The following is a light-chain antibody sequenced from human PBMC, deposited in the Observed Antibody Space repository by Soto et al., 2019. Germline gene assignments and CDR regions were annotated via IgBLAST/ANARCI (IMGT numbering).Light chain of an antibody. J-gene: IGKJ4*01. CDR2: DAS. CDR1: QSVSSY. V-gene: IGKV3-11*01. Sequence: EIVLTQSPATLSLSAGERATLSCRASQSVSSYLAWYQQKPGQAPRLLIYDASNRATGIPARFSGSESGTDFTLTISSLEPEDFAVYFCQQRINWPLTFGGGTKVEIK. CDR3: QQRINWPLT.